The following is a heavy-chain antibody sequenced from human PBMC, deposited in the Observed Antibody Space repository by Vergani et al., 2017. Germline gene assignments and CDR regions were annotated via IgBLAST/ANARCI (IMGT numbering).Heavy chain of an antibody. Sequence: EVQLLASGGGLAQPGGSLRLSCAASGFTFSDYSMSWVRQAPGKGLEWVSGIFSRGDSTYSADSVRGRFTISRDNSESTVSLQMSLLRADDTAVYYCGRYLGGIGGYYSDHWGQGTPVTVSS. V-gene: IGHV3-23*05. CDR2: IFSRGDST. CDR1: GFTFSDYS. J-gene: IGHJ4*02. D-gene: IGHD3-10*01. CDR3: GRYLGGIGGYYSDH.